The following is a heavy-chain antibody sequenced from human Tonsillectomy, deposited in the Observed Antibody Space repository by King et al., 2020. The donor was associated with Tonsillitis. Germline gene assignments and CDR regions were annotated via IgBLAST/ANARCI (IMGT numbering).Heavy chain of an antibody. J-gene: IGHJ3*02. CDR1: GFTFSNYG. CDR3: AREGSTQDSGNAFDI. D-gene: IGHD1-14*01. V-gene: IGHV3-33*08. CDR2: IWYDGSNK. Sequence: VQLVESGGGVVQPGRSLRLSCAASGFTFSNYGMHWVRQAPGKGLEWVAVIWYDGSNKYYADSVKGRFTISRDNSKNTLYLQMNSLRAEDTAVYYCAREGSTQDSGNAFDIWGQGTMVTVSS.